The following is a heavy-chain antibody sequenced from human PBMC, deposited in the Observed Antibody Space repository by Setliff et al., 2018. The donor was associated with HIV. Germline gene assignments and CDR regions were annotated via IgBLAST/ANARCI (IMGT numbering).Heavy chain of an antibody. Sequence: SETLSLTCTVSGDSISSYYRSWIRQPPGKGLEWIGYIYYSGSTNYNPSLKSRVTISLDMSKNQFSLRLSSVTAADTAVYYCARDSGYSFGFNYFDYRGQGTLVTVSS. CDR2: IYYSGST. J-gene: IGHJ4*02. CDR1: GDSISSYY. D-gene: IGHD5-18*01. V-gene: IGHV4-59*01. CDR3: ARDSGYSFGFNYFDY.